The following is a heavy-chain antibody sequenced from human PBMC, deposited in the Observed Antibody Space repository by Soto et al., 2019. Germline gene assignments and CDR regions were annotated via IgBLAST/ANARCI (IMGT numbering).Heavy chain of an antibody. CDR2: ISASGGST. J-gene: IGHJ6*02. CDR3: AKGVVPAANALTSLYFYYYYYYGLYG. V-gene: IGHV3-23*01. Sequence: GVSLRLSCAASGFPFISYAMNGVRQAPGKGLEWVSTISASGGSTYYTDSVKGRFTISRDNSKNTLSLQMNSLRAEDTAVYYCAKGVVPAANALTSLYFYYYYYYGLYGWGQATTLTLSS. D-gene: IGHD2-2*01. CDR1: GFPFISYA.